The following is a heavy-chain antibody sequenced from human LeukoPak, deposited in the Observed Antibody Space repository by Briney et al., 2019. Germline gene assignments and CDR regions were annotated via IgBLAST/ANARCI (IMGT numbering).Heavy chain of an antibody. V-gene: IGHV1-3*01. Sequence: GASVKVSCKASGYTFTSYAMHWVRQAPGQRLEWMGWINAGNGNTKYSQKFRGRVTITRDTSASTAYMELSSLRSEDTAVYYCAIDSAIWQQLVRGWFDPWGQGTLVTVSS. CDR2: INAGNGNT. CDR1: GYTFTSYA. CDR3: AIDSAIWQQLVRGWFDP. J-gene: IGHJ5*02. D-gene: IGHD6-13*01.